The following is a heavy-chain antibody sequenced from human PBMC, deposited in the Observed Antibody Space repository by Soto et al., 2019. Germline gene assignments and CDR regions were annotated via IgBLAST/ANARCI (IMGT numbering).Heavy chain of an antibody. CDR3: ATTGPY. J-gene: IGHJ4*02. Sequence: QVQLVESGGGVVQPGRSLRLSCAASGFTFSSYGMHWVRQAPGKGPEWVAVIWFDGSNKFYADSVKGRFTISRDNSMNTVSLQMNSLRDEDSAAYYCATTGPYWGQGTLVTVSS. V-gene: IGHV3-33*01. CDR2: IWFDGSNK. CDR1: GFTFSSYG.